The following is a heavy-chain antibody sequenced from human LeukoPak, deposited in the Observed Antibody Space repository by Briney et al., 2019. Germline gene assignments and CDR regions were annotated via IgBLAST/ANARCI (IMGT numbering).Heavy chain of an antibody. CDR2: ISNSGDSI. Sequence: LPGGSLRLSCAASGFTFSTYAMSWVRQAPGKGLEWVSVISNSGDSIAYADSVKGRFTISRDNSKDTLYLQMSSVRVDDTAVYYCARDRGRYYDSRGFYWGYYFDSWGQGILVTVST. J-gene: IGHJ4*02. D-gene: IGHD3-22*01. CDR1: GFTFSTYA. V-gene: IGHV3-23*01. CDR3: ARDRGRYYDSRGFYWGYYFDS.